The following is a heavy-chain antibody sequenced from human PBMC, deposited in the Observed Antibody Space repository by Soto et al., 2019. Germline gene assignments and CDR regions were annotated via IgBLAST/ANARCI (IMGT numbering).Heavy chain of an antibody. CDR2: INHSGSP. V-gene: IGHV4-34*01. J-gene: IGHJ4*02. CDR3: ARRLRPDF. CDR1: GGSFSVYY. D-gene: IGHD6-25*01. Sequence: SETLGISCTLYGGSFSVYYWSWIRQPPGKGLERIGEINHSGSPSYNSSLKSRATITIDTSKKEFHLKVTSVTAADAGVYFCARRLRPDFWGQGILVTGSS.